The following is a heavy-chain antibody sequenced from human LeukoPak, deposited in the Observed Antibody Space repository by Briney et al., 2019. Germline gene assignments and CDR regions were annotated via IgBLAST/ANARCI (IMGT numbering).Heavy chain of an antibody. CDR1: GYTFTNYW. CDR2: IYPGDSDT. V-gene: IGHV5-51*01. D-gene: IGHD6-13*01. J-gene: IGHJ4*02. Sequence: GESLKISCKGSGYTFTNYWIGWVRQMPGIGLEWMGVIYPGDSDTRYSPSFQGQVTISADKSISTAYLQWSSLKASDTAMYYCARHKRIAAADWGQGTLVTVSS. CDR3: ARHKRIAAAD.